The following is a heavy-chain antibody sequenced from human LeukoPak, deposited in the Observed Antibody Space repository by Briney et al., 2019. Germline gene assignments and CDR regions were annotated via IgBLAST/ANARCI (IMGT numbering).Heavy chain of an antibody. D-gene: IGHD1-26*01. J-gene: IGHJ5*01. CDR1: GDSIYNDNAS. Sequence: SQTLSLTCGISGDSIYNDNASWNWIRQSPSRGLAWLGRTYYRSKWYYDYAVSVKDRMTIHPDTSENQVSLQLNSVTPEDTAVYYCARGARGYYVSVFDSWGQGTLVTVSS. CDR3: ARGARGYYVSVFDS. V-gene: IGHV6-1*01. CDR2: TYYRSKWYY.